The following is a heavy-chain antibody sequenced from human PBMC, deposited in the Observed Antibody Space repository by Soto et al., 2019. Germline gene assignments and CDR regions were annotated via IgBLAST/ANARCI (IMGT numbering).Heavy chain of an antibody. V-gene: IGHV2-5*01. CDR1: GFSLSTSGVG. J-gene: IGHJ4*02. CDR2: IYWNDDK. D-gene: IGHD3-9*01. CDR3: AHNRYFDWLLVGDYFDY. Sequence: QITLKESGPTLVKPTQTLTLTCTFSGFSLSTSGVGVGWIRQPPGKALEWLALIYWNDDKRYSPSLKSRLTITKDTSKNQVVLTMTNMDPVVTATYYCAHNRYFDWLLVGDYFDYWGQGTLVTVSS.